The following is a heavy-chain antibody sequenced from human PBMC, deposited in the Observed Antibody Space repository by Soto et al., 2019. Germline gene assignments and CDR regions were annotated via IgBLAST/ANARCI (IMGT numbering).Heavy chain of an antibody. D-gene: IGHD5-12*01. CDR2: ISSSSSYI. CDR3: ERPHSGYVHDY. Sequence: GVSLRLSCAASGFPFSSYSMNWVRQAPGKGLEWVSSISSSSSYIYYADSVKGRFTISRDNAKNSLYLQMNSLRAEDTAVYYGERPHSGYVHDYWGQGNRVTVSS. V-gene: IGHV3-21*01. CDR1: GFPFSSYS. J-gene: IGHJ4*02.